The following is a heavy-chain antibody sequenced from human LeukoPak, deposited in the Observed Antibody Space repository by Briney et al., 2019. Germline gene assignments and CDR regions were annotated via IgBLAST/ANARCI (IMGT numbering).Heavy chain of an antibody. CDR1: GYTFTGYY. V-gene: IGHV1-2*02. Sequence: ASVKVSCKASGYTFTGYYMHWVRQAPGQGLEWMGWINPNSGGTNYAQKFQGRVTMTRDTSISTAYMELSRLRSDDTAVYYCARDLMVSYSSSSSDYWGQGTLVTVSS. J-gene: IGHJ4*02. D-gene: IGHD6-6*01. CDR3: ARDLMVSYSSSSSDY. CDR2: INPNSGGT.